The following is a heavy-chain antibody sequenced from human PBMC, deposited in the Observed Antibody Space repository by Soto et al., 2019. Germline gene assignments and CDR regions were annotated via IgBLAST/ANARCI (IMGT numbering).Heavy chain of an antibody. CDR1: GGTFSSYA. Sequence: QVQLVQSGAEVKKPGSSVKVSCKASGGTFSSYAISWVRQAPGQGLEWMGGIIPIFGTANYAQKFQGRVTITADESTSTAYMEQSSVRSEDTAVYYCAAVVEGLAGDFDPWGQGTLVTVSS. J-gene: IGHJ5*02. D-gene: IGHD2-2*01. V-gene: IGHV1-69*12. CDR2: IIPIFGTA. CDR3: AAVVEGLAGDFDP.